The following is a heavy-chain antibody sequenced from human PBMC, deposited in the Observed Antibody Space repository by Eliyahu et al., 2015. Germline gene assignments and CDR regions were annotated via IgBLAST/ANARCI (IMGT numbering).Heavy chain of an antibody. Sequence: QVQLVQSGAEVKKPGASVKVSCXASGYTFTSYXIXWVRQAPGQGLEWMGWISAYNGNTNYAQKLQGRVTMTTDTSTSTAYMELRSLRSDDTAVYYCARDRAAAGYWNYYYYYGMDVWGQGTTVTVSS. V-gene: IGHV1-18*04. CDR2: ISAYNGNT. J-gene: IGHJ6*02. CDR3: ARDRAAAGYWNYYYYYGMDV. D-gene: IGHD6-13*01. CDR1: GYTFTSYX.